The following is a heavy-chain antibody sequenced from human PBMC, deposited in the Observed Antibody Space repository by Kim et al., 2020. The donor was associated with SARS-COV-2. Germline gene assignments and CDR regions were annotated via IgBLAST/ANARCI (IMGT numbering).Heavy chain of an antibody. CDR1: GFTFSSYS. J-gene: IGHJ4*02. D-gene: IGHD3-10*01. V-gene: IGHV3-48*02. CDR2: ISNSANNV. CDR3: AREVPYGSGSGNYFIRPFDY. Sequence: GGSLRLSCAASGFTFSSYSMNWVRQAPGKGLEWISYISNSANNVIYADSVKGRFTISRDNAKNSLYLQMNSLGDEDTAVYYCAREVPYGSGSGNYFIRPFDYWGQGAMVTVSP.